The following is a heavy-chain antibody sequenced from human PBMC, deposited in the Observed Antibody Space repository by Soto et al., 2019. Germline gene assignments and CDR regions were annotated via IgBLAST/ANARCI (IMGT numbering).Heavy chain of an antibody. CDR3: ARMASFGSLNWFDP. Sequence: ASVKVSCKASGYTFTNNDVTWVRQATGQGLEWMGWTNPGSGDTGYAQKFQGRVTMTRNISIATAYMELSSLRSEDTAIYYCARMASFGSLNWFDPWGQGTLVTSPQ. V-gene: IGHV1-8*01. J-gene: IGHJ5*02. CDR2: TNPGSGDT. D-gene: IGHD5-18*01. CDR1: GYTFTNND.